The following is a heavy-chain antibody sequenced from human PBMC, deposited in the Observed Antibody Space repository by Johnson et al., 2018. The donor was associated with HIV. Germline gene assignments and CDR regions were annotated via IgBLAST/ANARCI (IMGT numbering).Heavy chain of an antibody. CDR1: GFTFSNSA. Sequence: QVQLVESGGGVVQPGRSLRLSCAASGFTFSNSAMHWVRQAPGRGLDWVAVIACDGSNPYCADSVKGRFTISRDNSNKTVYLQMTSLGPEDTAVYYCAKPHSMGADAFDIWGQGTMVTVSS. V-gene: IGHV3-30*18. J-gene: IGHJ3*02. D-gene: IGHD3-16*01. CDR3: AKPHSMGADAFDI. CDR2: IACDGSNP.